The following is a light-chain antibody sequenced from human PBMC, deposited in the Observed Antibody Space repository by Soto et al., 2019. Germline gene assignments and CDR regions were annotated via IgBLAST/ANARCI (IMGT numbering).Light chain of an antibody. CDR2: LGS. Sequence: DIVLTQSPLSLPVTPGEPSSISFISSQSLLSSNGNNYLDWYLQKPGQSPQVLIYLGSNRASGVPDRFSGSGSGTDFTLKISRVEAEDVGVYYCMQGLTTPLTFGGGTKVDIK. J-gene: IGKJ4*01. CDR1: QSLLSSNGNNY. V-gene: IGKV2-28*01. CDR3: MQGLTTPLT.